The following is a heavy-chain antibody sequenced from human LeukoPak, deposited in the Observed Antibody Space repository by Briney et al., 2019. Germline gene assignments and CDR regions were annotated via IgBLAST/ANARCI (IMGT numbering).Heavy chain of an antibody. J-gene: IGHJ5*02. D-gene: IGHD6-6*01. CDR3: ARQSRSSSESAP. CDR2: IYYTGST. V-gene: IGHV4-39*01. Sequence: KPSETLSLTCTVSGGSISSSNYFWGWIRQPPGKGLEWIGTIYYTGSTYYNPSLKSRVTISVATSKNQFSLKLTSVTAADTAVSYCARQSRSSSESAPWGQGTLVTVSS. CDR1: GGSISSSNYF.